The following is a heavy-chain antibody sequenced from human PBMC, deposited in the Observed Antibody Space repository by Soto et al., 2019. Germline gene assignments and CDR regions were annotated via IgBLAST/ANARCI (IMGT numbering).Heavy chain of an antibody. CDR1: GFTFSSYV. V-gene: IGHV3-23*01. J-gene: IGHJ6*02. D-gene: IGHD6-19*01. Sequence: PGGSLRLSCAASGFTFSSYVMSWVRQAPGKGPEWVSAITGSGGSTYYADSVKGRFTISRDNSKNTLFLQMNSLRAEDTAVYYCARVAGISRGGVKQLDYYYYGMDVWGQGTTVTVSS. CDR2: ITGSGGST. CDR3: ARVAGISRGGVKQLDYYYYGMDV.